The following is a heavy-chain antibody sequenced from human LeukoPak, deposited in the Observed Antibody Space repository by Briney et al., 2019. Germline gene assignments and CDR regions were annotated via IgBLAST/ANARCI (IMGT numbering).Heavy chain of an antibody. CDR2: ISGSGYST. Sequence: GGSLRLSCADSGFTFSNYAISWVRQAPGKGPEWVSTISGSGYSTYYADSVKGRFTISRDNSKNTLYLQMNSLRDDDTAVYYCAKVPTTWGQGTLVTVSS. CDR1: GFTFSNYA. V-gene: IGHV3-23*01. J-gene: IGHJ5*02. D-gene: IGHD4-11*01. CDR3: AKVPTT.